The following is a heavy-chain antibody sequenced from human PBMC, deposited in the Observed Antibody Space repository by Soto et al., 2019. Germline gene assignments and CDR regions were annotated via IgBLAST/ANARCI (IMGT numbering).Heavy chain of an antibody. CDR3: ARTDSSGYVAFDI. D-gene: IGHD3-22*01. J-gene: IGHJ3*02. V-gene: IGHV4-59*12. CDR1: GGSISSYY. Sequence: SETLSLTCTVSGGSISSYYWSWIRQPPGKGLEWIGYIYYSGSTNYNPSLKSRVTISVDTSKNQFSLKLSSVTAADTAVYYCARTDSSGYVAFDIWGQGTMVTVSS. CDR2: IYYSGST.